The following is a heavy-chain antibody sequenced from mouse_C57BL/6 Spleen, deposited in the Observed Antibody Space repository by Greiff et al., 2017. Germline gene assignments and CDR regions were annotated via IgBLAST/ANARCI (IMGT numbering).Heavy chain of an antibody. V-gene: IGHV5-16*01. D-gene: IGHD1-1*01. Sequence: EVQLVESEGGLVQPGSSMKLSCTASGFTFSDYYMAWVRQVPEKGLEWVANINYDGSSTYYLDSLKSRFIISRDNAKNILYLQLSSLKSEDTATYYCARGGIYGAYYCGYGGQVTTLTVAS. CDR2: INYDGSST. J-gene: IGHJ2*01. CDR3: ARGGIYGAYYCGY. CDR1: GFTFSDYY.